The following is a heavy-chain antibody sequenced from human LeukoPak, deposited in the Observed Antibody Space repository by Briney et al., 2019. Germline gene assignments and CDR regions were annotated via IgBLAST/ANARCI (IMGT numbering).Heavy chain of an antibody. CDR1: GFTFSSYE. Sequence: GGSLRLSCAASGFTFSSYEMNWVRQAPGKGLEWVSYISSSGSTIYYADSVKGRFTISRDNAKNSLYLQMNSLRAEDTAVYYCARHSTYDSSGYPLNAFDIWGQGTMVTVSS. CDR3: ARHSTYDSSGYPLNAFDI. V-gene: IGHV3-48*03. D-gene: IGHD3-22*01. J-gene: IGHJ3*02. CDR2: ISSSGSTI.